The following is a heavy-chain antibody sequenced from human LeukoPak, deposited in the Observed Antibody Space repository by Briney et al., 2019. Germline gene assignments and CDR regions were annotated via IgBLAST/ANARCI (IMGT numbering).Heavy chain of an antibody. J-gene: IGHJ4*02. Sequence: SETLSLTCTVSGGSISSSSHYWAWIRQPPGKGLEWIGSIYYSGSTFYSPSLKSRVTLSVDTSKNQFSLKLSSVTAADTAVYFCSRETTSTSWYWGQGTLVTVSS. D-gene: IGHD6-13*01. CDR2: IYYSGST. CDR3: SRETTSTSWY. V-gene: IGHV4-39*01. CDR1: GGSISSSSHY.